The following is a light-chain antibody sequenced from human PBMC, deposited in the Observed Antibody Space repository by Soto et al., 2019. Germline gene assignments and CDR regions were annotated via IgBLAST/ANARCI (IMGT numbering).Light chain of an antibody. CDR2: EVT. V-gene: IGLV2-8*01. CDR3: SSYAGSNSYV. J-gene: IGLJ1*01. CDR1: SSDVGGYNY. Sequence: QSVLTEPPSASGSPGQSVNISCTGTSSDVGGYNYVSWYQQHPGKAPKLMIYEVTKRPSGVPDRFSGSKSGNTASLTVSGLQAEDEADYYCSSYAGSNSYVFGTGTKVTVL.